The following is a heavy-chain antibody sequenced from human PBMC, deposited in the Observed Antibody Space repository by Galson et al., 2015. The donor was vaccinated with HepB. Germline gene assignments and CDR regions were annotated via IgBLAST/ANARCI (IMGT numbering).Heavy chain of an antibody. Sequence: SVKVSCKASGYTFSGYYMHWVRQAPGQGLEWMGWINPNSGGTNYAQKFHGRVTMTRDTAISTAYMELSRLRSDDTALYYCARVIVGATFYYYSMDVWGQGTTVTVSS. CDR1: GYTFSGYY. V-gene: IGHV1-2*02. CDR3: ARVIVGATFYYYSMDV. J-gene: IGHJ6*02. CDR2: INPNSGGT. D-gene: IGHD1-26*01.